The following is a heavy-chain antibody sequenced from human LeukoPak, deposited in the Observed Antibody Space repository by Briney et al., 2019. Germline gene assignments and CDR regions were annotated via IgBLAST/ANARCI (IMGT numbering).Heavy chain of an antibody. Sequence: GVSLRLSCAASGFTVSSNYMSWVRQAPGKGLEWVSSISSSSSYIYYADSVKGRFTISRDNAKNSLYLQMNSLRAEDTAVYYCARVGVVDIVATIYGKPKYYYYGMDVWGQGTTVTVSS. V-gene: IGHV3-21*01. CDR1: GFTVSSNY. J-gene: IGHJ6*02. CDR2: ISSSSSYI. D-gene: IGHD5-12*01. CDR3: ARVGVVDIVATIYGKPKYYYYGMDV.